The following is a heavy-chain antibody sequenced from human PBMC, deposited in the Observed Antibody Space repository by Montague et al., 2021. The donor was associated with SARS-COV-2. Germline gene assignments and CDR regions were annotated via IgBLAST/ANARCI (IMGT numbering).Heavy chain of an antibody. D-gene: IGHD2/OR15-2a*01. CDR2: ITGTNNGI. V-gene: IGHV3-11*03. CDR3: ARSLFYGSVGYFDF. Sequence: SLRLSCAGSGFTFSDFYINWVRQAPGKGLKWLSFITGTNNGIRYSDSVKGRFTVSRDNAHSSVYLHLDSLTAEDTAVYYCARSLFYGSVGYFDFWGQGTLVTVSS. CDR1: GFTFSDFY. J-gene: IGHJ4*02.